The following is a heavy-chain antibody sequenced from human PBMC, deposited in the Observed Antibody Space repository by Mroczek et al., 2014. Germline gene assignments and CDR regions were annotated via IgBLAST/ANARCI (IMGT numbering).Heavy chain of an antibody. V-gene: IGHV4-31*03. CDR2: IYYSGST. J-gene: IGHJ5*02. D-gene: IGHD2-2*01. Sequence: QVQLQESGPGLVKPSQTLSLTCTVSGGSISSGGYYWSWIRQHPGKGLEWIGYIYYSGSTYYNPSLKSRVTISVDTSKNQFSLKLSSVTAADTAVYYCTRGYCSSTSCPNWFDPWGQGTLVTVSS. CDR3: TRGYCSSTSCPNWFDP. CDR1: GGSISSGGYY.